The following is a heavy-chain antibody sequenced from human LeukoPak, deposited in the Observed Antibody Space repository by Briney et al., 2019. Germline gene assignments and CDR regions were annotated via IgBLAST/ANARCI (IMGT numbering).Heavy chain of an antibody. Sequence: GGSLRLSCVASGFAVGSNMSWVRQAPGKGLEWDSLIYSGGAIRYADSVKGRFTISRDSSKNTLFLQMNDLTVEDTARYYCARRPGNWGQGILVTVSS. CDR2: IYSGGAI. CDR3: ARRPGN. J-gene: IGHJ4*02. CDR1: GFAVGSN. V-gene: IGHV3-53*01. D-gene: IGHD1-14*01.